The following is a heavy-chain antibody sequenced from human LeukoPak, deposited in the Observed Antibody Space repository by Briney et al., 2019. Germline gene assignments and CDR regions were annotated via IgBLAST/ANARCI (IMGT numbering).Heavy chain of an antibody. Sequence: PGGSLRLSCAASGFTFSSYWMHWVRQAPGKGLVWVSHINGDGNRISYADSVKGRFIISRDNAKSTLFLQMNSLRVEDTAVYYCFAVSAGERALDYWGQGTLVSVSS. J-gene: IGHJ4*02. CDR1: GFTFSSYW. CDR3: FAVSAGERALDY. V-gene: IGHV3-74*01. CDR2: INGDGNRI. D-gene: IGHD1-1*01.